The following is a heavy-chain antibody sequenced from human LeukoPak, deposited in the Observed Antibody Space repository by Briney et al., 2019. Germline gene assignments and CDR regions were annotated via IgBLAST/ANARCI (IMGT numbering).Heavy chain of an antibody. J-gene: IGHJ4*02. Sequence: SVKVSCKASGGTFSSYAISWVRQAPGQGLEWMRGIIPIFGTANYAQKFQGRVTITTDESTSTAYMELSSLRSEDTAVYYCARAPYVGGVIVNFDYWGQGTLVTVSS. CDR2: IIPIFGTA. D-gene: IGHD3-16*02. V-gene: IGHV1-69*05. CDR3: ARAPYVGGVIVNFDY. CDR1: GGTFSSYA.